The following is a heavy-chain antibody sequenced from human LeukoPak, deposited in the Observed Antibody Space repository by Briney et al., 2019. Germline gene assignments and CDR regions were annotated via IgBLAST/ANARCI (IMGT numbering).Heavy chain of an antibody. CDR2: ISSSGSTI. CDR1: GFTFSSYE. V-gene: IGHV3-48*03. J-gene: IGHJ4*02. Sequence: PGGSLRLSCAASGFTFSSYEMNWVRQAPGKGLEWVSYISSSGSTIYYADSVKGRFTISRDNAKNSLYLQMNSLRAEDTAVYYCARDYGSGSYYPSNLHYWGQGTLVTVSS. CDR3: ARDYGSGSYYPSNLHY. D-gene: IGHD3-10*01.